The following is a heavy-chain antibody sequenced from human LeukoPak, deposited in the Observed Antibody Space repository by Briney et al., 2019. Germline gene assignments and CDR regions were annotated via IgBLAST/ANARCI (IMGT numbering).Heavy chain of an antibody. CDR2: INNDGSST. J-gene: IGHJ4*02. D-gene: IGHD6-19*01. CDR3: ARVAYSSAWYIDY. CDR1: GYTFSNCW. V-gene: IGHV3-74*01. Sequence: GGSLRLSSAASGYTFSNCWMHWVRQAPGKGLVWVSRINNDGSSTTYADSVRGRFTISRDNAKSTLYLQMNSLRAEDTAVYYCARVAYSSAWYIDYWGQGTLVTVSS.